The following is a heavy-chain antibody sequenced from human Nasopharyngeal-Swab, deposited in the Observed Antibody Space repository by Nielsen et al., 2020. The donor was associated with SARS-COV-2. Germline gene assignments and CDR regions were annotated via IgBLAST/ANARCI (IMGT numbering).Heavy chain of an antibody. V-gene: IGHV1-3*01. CDR3: ARVSTMVRGVIGWFDP. Sequence: ASVKVSCKATGYTFTSYAMHWVRQAPGQRLEWMGWINAGNGNTKYSQKFKGRVTITRDTSASTAYMELSSLRSEDTAVYYCARVSTMVRGVIGWFDPWGQGTLVTVSS. D-gene: IGHD3-10*01. J-gene: IGHJ5*02. CDR1: GYTFTSYA. CDR2: INAGNGNT.